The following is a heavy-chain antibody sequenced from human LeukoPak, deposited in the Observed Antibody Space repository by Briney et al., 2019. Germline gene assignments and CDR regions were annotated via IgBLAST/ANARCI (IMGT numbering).Heavy chain of an antibody. CDR2: IHSGGST. CDR3: ARDTVARGYYYGMDV. V-gene: IGHV3-53*01. J-gene: IGHJ6*04. CDR1: DFTVSNNY. D-gene: IGHD6-19*01. Sequence: PGGSLRLSCAASDFTVSNNYMHWVRQAPGKGLEWVSVIHSGGSTYFADSVKGRFTISRDTSKNTLYLQMNSLRVEDTAVYHCARDTVARGYYYGMDVWGKGTTVTVSS.